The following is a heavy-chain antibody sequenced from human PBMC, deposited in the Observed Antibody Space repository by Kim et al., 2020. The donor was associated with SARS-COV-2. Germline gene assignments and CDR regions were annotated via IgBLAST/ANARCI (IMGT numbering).Heavy chain of an antibody. CDR2: IRGKVYSGST. CDR3: APRIAATGTGDVSGFDP. J-gene: IGHJ5*02. V-gene: IGHV3-49*03. D-gene: IGHD6-13*01. Sequence: GGSLRLSCTASGFTFGDHDLSWFRQAPGKGLEWVGFIRGKVYSGSTEYAASVKGRFTISRDDSKSIAYLQMNSLKTEDTGVYFCAPRIAATGTGDVSGFDPWGRGTLVTVSS. CDR1: GFTFGDHD.